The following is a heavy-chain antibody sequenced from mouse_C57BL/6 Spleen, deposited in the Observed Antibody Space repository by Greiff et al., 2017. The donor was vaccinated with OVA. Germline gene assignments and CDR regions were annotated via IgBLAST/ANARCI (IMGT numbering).Heavy chain of an antibody. CDR3: ARSDDCYPDY. CDR1: GYTFTSYW. CDR2: INTSSGYT. Sequence: VKLMESGAELAKPGASVKLSCKASGYTFTSYWMHWVKQRPGKGLEWIGYINTSSGYTKYHQTVKDKSTLTADKSSSTAYMQLSSLTYEDSAVYYCARSDDCYPDYWGQGTPLTVSS. J-gene: IGHJ2*01. D-gene: IGHD2-3*01. V-gene: IGHV1-7*01.